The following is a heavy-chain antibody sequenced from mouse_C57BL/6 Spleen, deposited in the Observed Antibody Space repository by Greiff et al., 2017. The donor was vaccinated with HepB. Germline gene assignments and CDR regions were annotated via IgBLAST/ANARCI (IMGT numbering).Heavy chain of an antibody. V-gene: IGHV5-9*01. J-gene: IGHJ1*03. CDR1: GFTFSSYT. CDR3: ARSYYYGSSSYWYFDV. CDR2: ISGGGGNT. Sequence: EVKLEESGGGLVKPGGSLKLSCAASGFTFSSYTMSWVRQTPEKRLEWVATISGGGGNTYYPDSVKGRFTISRDNAKNTLYLQMSSLRSEDTALYYCARSYYYGSSSYWYFDVWGTGTTVTVSS. D-gene: IGHD1-1*01.